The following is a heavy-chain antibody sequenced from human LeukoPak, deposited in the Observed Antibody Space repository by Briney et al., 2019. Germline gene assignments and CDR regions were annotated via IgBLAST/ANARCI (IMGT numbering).Heavy chain of an antibody. CDR1: GFTFGDYA. CDR2: IRSKAYGGTT. V-gene: IGHV3-49*03. J-gene: IGHJ4*02. CDR3: TRPYYGSGSYYDYFDY. Sequence: PGRSLRLSCTASGFTFGDYAMSWFRQAPGKGLEWVGFIRSKAYGGTTEYAASVKGRFTISRDDSKSIAYLQMNSLQTEDTAVYYCTRPYYGSGSYYDYFDYWGQGTLVTVSS. D-gene: IGHD3-10*01.